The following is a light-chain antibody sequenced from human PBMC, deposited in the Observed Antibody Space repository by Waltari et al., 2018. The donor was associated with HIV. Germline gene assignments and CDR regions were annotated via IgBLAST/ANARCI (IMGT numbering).Light chain of an antibody. V-gene: IGLV3-1*01. CDR1: KLGDKY. J-gene: IGLJ2*01. Sequence: SYELTQPPSVSVSPGQTASITCSGDKLGDKYACWYHQKPGQSPVLVIYQDTKRPAGIPERFSGSNSGNTATLTISGTQAMDEADYYCQAWDSSTASVVFGGGTKLTVL. CDR2: QDT. CDR3: QAWDSSTASVV.